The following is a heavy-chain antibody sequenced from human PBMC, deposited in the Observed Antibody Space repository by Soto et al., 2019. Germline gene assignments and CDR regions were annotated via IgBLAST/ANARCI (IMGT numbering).Heavy chain of an antibody. CDR3: ASIHFDWTPFDY. V-gene: IGHV3-48*03. D-gene: IGHD3-9*01. CDR2: ISSSCSTI. Sequence: GGSLRLSCAASGFTISSYEMNWVRQAPGKGLEWVSYISSSCSTIYYANSVKGRFTISRDNAKNSLYLQMNSLRAEDTAVYYCASIHFDWTPFDYWGQGTLVTVSS. CDR1: GFTISSYE. J-gene: IGHJ4*02.